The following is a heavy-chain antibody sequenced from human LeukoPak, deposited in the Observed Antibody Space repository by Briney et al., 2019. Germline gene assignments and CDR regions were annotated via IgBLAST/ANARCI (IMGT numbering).Heavy chain of an antibody. CDR2: ISSSSGYI. V-gene: IGHV3-21*01. CDR3: AREIAALDAFDI. J-gene: IGHJ3*02. D-gene: IGHD6-6*01. CDR1: GFTFSNYN. Sequence: PGGSLRLSCAASGFTFSNYNMHWVRQAPGKGLEWVSFISSSSGYIFYADSVKGRFTISRDNAKNSLYLQMNSLRAEDTAVYYCAREIAALDAFDIWGQGTMVTVSS.